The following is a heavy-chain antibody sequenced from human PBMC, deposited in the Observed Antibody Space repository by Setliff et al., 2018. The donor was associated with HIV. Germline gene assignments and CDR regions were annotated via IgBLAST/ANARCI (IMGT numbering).Heavy chain of an antibody. CDR1: GGSIRNYY. CDR3: ARGVRVGGVIGWFDT. D-gene: IGHD3-10*01. J-gene: IGHJ5*01. V-gene: IGHV4-59*01. Sequence: SETLSLTCNVFGGSIRNYYWSWIRQPPGKGLEWIGYIYYSGSTSYKPSLKSRVTISVDPYKNQLSLRLTSVTAADTAVYYCARGVRVGGVIGWFDTWGDGTLVTVSS. CDR2: IYYSGST.